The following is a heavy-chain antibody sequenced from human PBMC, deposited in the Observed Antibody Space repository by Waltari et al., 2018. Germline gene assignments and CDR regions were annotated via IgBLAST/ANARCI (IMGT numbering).Heavy chain of an antibody. D-gene: IGHD5-18*01. CDR3: AREGYGYQSPHFDY. J-gene: IGHJ4*02. Sequence: EVQLVESGGGLVQPGGSLRLSCAASGFTFSSYSMNWVRQAPGKGLEWVSYISSSSSTIYYADSVKGRFTISRDNAKNSLYLQMNSLRAEDTAVYYCAREGYGYQSPHFDYWGQGTLVTVSS. CDR2: ISSSSSTI. V-gene: IGHV3-48*01. CDR1: GFTFSSYS.